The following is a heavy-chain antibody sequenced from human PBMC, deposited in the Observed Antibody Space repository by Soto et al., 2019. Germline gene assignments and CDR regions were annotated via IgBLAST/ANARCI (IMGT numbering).Heavy chain of an antibody. D-gene: IGHD6-6*01. J-gene: IGHJ3*02. V-gene: IGHV4-59*01. CDR3: ARDSTSSDASDI. Sequence: SETLSLTCTVSGGSISSYYWSWIRQPPGKGLEWIGYIYYSGSTNYNPSLKSRATISVDTSKNQFSLKLSSATAADTAVYYCARDSTSSDASDIWGQGTMVTVSS. CDR2: IYYSGST. CDR1: GGSISSYY.